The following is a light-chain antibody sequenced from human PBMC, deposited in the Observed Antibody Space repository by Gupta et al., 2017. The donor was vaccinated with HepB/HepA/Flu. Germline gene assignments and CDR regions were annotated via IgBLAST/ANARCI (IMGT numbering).Light chain of an antibody. V-gene: IGKV3-15*01. J-gene: IGKJ1*01. Sequence: EIVMTQSPATLSVSPGERATLSCWASQSVSSNLAWYQQKPGQAPRLLIYGASTRATGIPARISGSGSGTEFTLTISSLQSEDFAVYYCQQYNNWPRTFGQGTKVEIK. CDR1: QSVSSN. CDR3: QQYNNWPRT. CDR2: GAS.